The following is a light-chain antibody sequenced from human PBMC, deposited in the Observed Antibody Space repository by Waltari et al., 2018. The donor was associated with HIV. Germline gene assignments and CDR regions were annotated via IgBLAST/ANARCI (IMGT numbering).Light chain of an antibody. J-gene: IGLJ3*02. V-gene: IGLV1-40*01. CDR2: DNI. CDR1: SSNLGLGYD. CDR3: QSYDNSLSAWV. Sequence: QSVLTQPPSVSGAPGQRVTISCTGSSSNLGLGYDVQWYQQLPGTAPKLLVYDNINRPSGVPDRFSVSKSGSSASLAITGLQAEDEANYYCQSYDNSLSAWVFGGGTKVTVL.